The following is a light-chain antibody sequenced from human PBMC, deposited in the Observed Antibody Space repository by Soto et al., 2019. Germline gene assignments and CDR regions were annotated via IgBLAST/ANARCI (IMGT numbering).Light chain of an antibody. CDR2: EDS. Sequence: QSALTQPASVSGSPGQPITISCTGTSSDAGNYNFVSWYQQHPGKAPKVIIYEDSTRPSGVSNRISGSKSGNTASLTISGLQAEDEADYYCCSYAGSSTSWVFGGGTKVTVL. V-gene: IGLV2-23*01. CDR1: SSDAGNYNF. CDR3: CSYAGSSTSWV. J-gene: IGLJ3*02.